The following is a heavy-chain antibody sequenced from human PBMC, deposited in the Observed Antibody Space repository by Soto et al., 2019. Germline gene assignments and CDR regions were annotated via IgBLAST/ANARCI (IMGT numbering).Heavy chain of an antibody. Sequence: EVQLVESGGGLVQPGGSLRLSCAASGFIFSNYEMNWVRQAPGKGLQWVSFISPTGNKIYYGESVKGRFTISRDNAKNSVFLQMISLTAEDTAVYFCAKSFPRFTASDSWGQGTLVTDAS. J-gene: IGHJ5*01. CDR2: ISPTGNKI. V-gene: IGHV3-48*03. CDR1: GFIFSNYE. D-gene: IGHD3-3*02. CDR3: AKSFPRFTASDS.